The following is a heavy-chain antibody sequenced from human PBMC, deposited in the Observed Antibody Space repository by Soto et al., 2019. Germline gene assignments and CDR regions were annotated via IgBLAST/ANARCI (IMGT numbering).Heavy chain of an antibody. CDR3: ARPLDY. Sequence: GGSLRLSCVASGFTFSDYYMSWIRQAPGKGLEWVGRIRSKVNNYATAYAASVKGRFTISRDDSKNTTYLQMNSLKTEDTAVYYCARPLDYWGQGTLVTVSS. D-gene: IGHD6-6*01. J-gene: IGHJ4*02. CDR2: IRSKVNNYAT. CDR1: GFTFSDYY. V-gene: IGHV3-73*01.